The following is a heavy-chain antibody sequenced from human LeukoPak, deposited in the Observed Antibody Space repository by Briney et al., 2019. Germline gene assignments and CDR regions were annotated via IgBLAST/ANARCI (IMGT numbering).Heavy chain of an antibody. V-gene: IGHV4-34*01. CDR2: INHSGST. CDR3: ARVDQWLDYYFDY. D-gene: IGHD6-19*01. Sequence: SETLSLTCAVYGGSFSGYYWSWIRQPPGKGLEWIGEINHSGSTNYNPSLKSRVTISVDTSKNQFSLKLSSVTAADTAVYYCARVDQWLDYYFDYWGQGTLVTVSS. CDR1: GGSFSGYY. J-gene: IGHJ4*02.